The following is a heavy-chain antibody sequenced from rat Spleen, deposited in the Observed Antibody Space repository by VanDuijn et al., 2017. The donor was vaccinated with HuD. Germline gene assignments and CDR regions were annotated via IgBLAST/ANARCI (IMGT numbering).Heavy chain of an antibody. CDR1: GYSITSSYR. CDR2: INSAGST. V-gene: IGHV3-3*01. CDR3: ARSQYRYNFQWVMDA. Sequence: EVQLQESGPGLVKPSQSLSLTCSVTGYSITSSYRWNWIRKFPGNKLEWMGYINSAGSTNYNPSLKSRIPITRDTSKNQFFLQVNSVTTEDTATYYWARSQYRYNFQWVMDAWGQGASVTVSS. J-gene: IGHJ4*01. D-gene: IGHD1-5*01.